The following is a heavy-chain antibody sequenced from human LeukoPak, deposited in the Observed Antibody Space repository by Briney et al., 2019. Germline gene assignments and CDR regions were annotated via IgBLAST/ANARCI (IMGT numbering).Heavy chain of an antibody. CDR2: INPNSGGT. J-gene: IGHJ3*02. V-gene: IGHV1-2*02. D-gene: IGHD3-10*01. Sequence: ASVKVCCKASGYTFTGYYMHWVRQAPGQGLEWMGWINPNSGGTNYAQKFQGRVTMTRDTSLSTAYMELSRLRSDDTAVYYCARDYVPILFYGFGELLTDAFDIWGQGTMVTVSS. CDR3: ARDYVPILFYGFGELLTDAFDI. CDR1: GYTFTGYY.